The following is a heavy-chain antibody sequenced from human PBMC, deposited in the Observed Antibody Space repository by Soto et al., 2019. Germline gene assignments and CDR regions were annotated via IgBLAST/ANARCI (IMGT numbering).Heavy chain of an antibody. V-gene: IGHV4-30-2*01. CDR1: GGSISSGGYS. CDR2: IYHSGST. Sequence: SETLSLTCAVSGGSISSGGYSWSWIRQPPGKGLEWIGYIYHSGSTYYNPSLKSRVTISVDRSKNQFSLKLSSVTAADTAVYYCAKVVTPDNWFDPWGQGTLVTGSS. CDR3: AKVVTPDNWFDP. J-gene: IGHJ5*02. D-gene: IGHD2-21*02.